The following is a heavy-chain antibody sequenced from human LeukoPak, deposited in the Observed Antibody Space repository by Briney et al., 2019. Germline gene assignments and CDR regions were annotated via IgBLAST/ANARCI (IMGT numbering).Heavy chain of an antibody. J-gene: IGHJ4*02. CDR3: ARGGNYYGSGSPDY. D-gene: IGHD3-10*01. CDR2: IWYDGSNK. Sequence: GGSLRLSCAASGFTFNSYGMSWVRQAPGKGLEWVAVIWYDGSNKYYADSVKGRFTISRDNSKNTLYLQMNSLRVEDTAVYYCARGGNYYGSGSPDYWGQGTLVTVSS. CDR1: GFTFNSYG. V-gene: IGHV3-33*08.